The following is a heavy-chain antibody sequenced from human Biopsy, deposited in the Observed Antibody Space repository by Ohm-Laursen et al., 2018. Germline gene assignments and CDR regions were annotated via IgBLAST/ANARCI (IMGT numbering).Heavy chain of an antibody. Sequence: GSLRLSCAASEFNVYRNHMNWVRQAPGKGLEWVSMIHGSGSTDYADSVKGRFTVSRDNSKDTVYLQMNALRVDDTAMYYCAGAGGHSFWGQGALVTVSS. CDR3: AGAGGHSF. J-gene: IGHJ4*02. CDR1: EFNVYRNH. D-gene: IGHD3-16*01. CDR2: IHGSGST. V-gene: IGHV3-66*01.